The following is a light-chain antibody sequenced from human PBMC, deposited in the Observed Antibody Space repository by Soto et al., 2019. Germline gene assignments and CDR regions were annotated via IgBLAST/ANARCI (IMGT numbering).Light chain of an antibody. CDR3: QQSYSTPPDT. Sequence: DIQMTQSPSSLSASVGDRVTITCRASQYISTYLNWYQQKPGKAPKLLIYLASTLHSGVPSRFSGTGFGTDFTLTISSLQPEDFATYYCQQSYSTPPDTFGQGTKLEIK. CDR1: QYISTY. J-gene: IGKJ2*01. CDR2: LAS. V-gene: IGKV1-39*01.